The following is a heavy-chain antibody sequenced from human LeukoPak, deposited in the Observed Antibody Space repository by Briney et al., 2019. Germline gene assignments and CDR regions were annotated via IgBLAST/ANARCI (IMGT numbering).Heavy chain of an antibody. CDR3: AKDKNWATEMYYFDY. CDR2: ISYDGSNK. D-gene: IGHD5-24*01. V-gene: IGHV3-30*18. CDR1: GFTFSSYG. Sequence: RGSLRLSCAASGFTFSSYGMHWVRQAPGKGLEWVAVISYDGSNKYYADSVKGRFTISRDNSKNTLYLQMNSLRAEDTAAYYCAKDKNWATEMYYFDYWGQGTLVTVSS. J-gene: IGHJ4*02.